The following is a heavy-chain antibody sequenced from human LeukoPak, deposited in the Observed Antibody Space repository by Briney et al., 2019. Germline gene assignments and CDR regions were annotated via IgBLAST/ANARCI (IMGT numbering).Heavy chain of an antibody. V-gene: IGHV3-7*01. CDR1: GFTFSSYW. Sequence: GGSLRLSCAASGFTFSSYWMSWVRQAPGKGLEWVANIKQDGSEKYYVDSVKGRFTIPRDNAKNSLYLQMNSLRAEDTAVYYCARVHSSGWYYFDYWGQGTLVTVSS. J-gene: IGHJ4*02. D-gene: IGHD6-19*01. CDR2: IKQDGSEK. CDR3: ARVHSSGWYYFDY.